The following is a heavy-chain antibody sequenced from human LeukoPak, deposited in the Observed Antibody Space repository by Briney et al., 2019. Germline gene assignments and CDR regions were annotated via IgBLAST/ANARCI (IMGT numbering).Heavy chain of an antibody. V-gene: IGHV3-11*06. J-gene: IGHJ4*02. CDR2: ISSSSSYT. CDR1: GFTFSDYY. D-gene: IGHD5-18*01. Sequence: GGSLRLSCAASGFTFSDYYMSWIRQAPGKGLEWVSYISSSSSYTNYADSVKGRFTISRDNAKNSLYLQMNSLRAEDTAVYYCAREPRRGGYSYGYYYWGQGTLVTVSS. CDR3: AREPRRGGYSYGYYY.